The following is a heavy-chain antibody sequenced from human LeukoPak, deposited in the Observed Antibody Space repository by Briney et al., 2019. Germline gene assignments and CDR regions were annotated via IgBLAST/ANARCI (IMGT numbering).Heavy chain of an antibody. CDR1: GFTVSSNY. CDR3: ARGEWDLRD. V-gene: IGHV3-53*01. Sequence: GGSLRLSCAASGFTVSSNYMSWVRQAPGKGLEWVSVMYSGGSTYYADSVKGRFTISRDNAKNVLFLEMNNLRAEDTAFYYCARGEWDLRDWGQGTLVIVSS. D-gene: IGHD1-26*01. J-gene: IGHJ4*02. CDR2: MYSGGST.